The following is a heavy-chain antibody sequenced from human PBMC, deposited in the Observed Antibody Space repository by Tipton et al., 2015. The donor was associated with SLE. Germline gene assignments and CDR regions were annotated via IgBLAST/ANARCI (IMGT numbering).Heavy chain of an antibody. CDR3: AREGRYSGYDF. CDR2: YTGSA. D-gene: IGHD5-12*01. J-gene: IGHJ4*02. V-gene: IGHV4-59*11. CDR1: GGSMSGHY. Sequence: TLSLTCTVSGGSMSGHYWGWIRQFPGKGLEWIGYTGSAVYNPSLKSRVTISVDTSQNQFSRKLRSVTAADTAVYFCAREGRYSGYDFWGPGTLVTVSS.